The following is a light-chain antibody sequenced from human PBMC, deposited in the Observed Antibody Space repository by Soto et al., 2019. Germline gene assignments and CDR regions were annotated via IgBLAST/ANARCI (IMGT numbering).Light chain of an antibody. Sequence: DIQMTQSPSSLSASVGDRVTITCRASQGISNYLAWYQQKPGKVPMLLIYTASNLHSGVPSRFSGSGSGTHFTLTISSLQHEDVATYYCQKYNSAPQTFGQGTKVEIK. CDR1: QGISNY. CDR3: QKYNSAPQT. V-gene: IGKV1-27*01. J-gene: IGKJ1*01. CDR2: TAS.